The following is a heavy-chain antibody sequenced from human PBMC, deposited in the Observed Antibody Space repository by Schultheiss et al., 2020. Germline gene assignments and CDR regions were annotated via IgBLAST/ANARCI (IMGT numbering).Heavy chain of an antibody. CDR2: ISSSSSYT. J-gene: IGHJ4*02. D-gene: IGHD3-3*01. Sequence: GGSLRLSCAASGFTFSSYSMNWVRQAPGKGLEWVSYISSSSSYTNYADSVKGRFTISRDNAKNSLYLQMNSLRAEDTAVYYCARDLGPRLSGYLYWGQGTLVTVSS. CDR1: GFTFSSYS. V-gene: IGHV3-21*05. CDR3: ARDLGPRLSGYLY.